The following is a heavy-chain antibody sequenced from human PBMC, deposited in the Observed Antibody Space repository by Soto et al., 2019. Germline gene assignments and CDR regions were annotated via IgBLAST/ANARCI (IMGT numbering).Heavy chain of an antibody. Sequence: EVQLVESGGGLVKPGGSLRLSCAASGFTFSSYSMNWVRQAPGKGLEWVSSISSSSEYIYYADSVKGRFTISRDNAKNSLYLQMNSLRAEDTAVYYCTRDGGFIFALYYLDYWGQGTLVTVSS. CDR2: ISSSSEYI. CDR3: TRDGGFIFALYYLDY. CDR1: GFTFSSYS. D-gene: IGHD2-15*01. J-gene: IGHJ4*02. V-gene: IGHV3-21*01.